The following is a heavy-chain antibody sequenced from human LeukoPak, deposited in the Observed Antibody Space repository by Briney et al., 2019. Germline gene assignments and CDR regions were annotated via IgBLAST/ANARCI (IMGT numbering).Heavy chain of an antibody. Sequence: GRSLRLACAASGFTFSSYTMSWVRQAPGKGKEWVSLISGSGGITYYADSVKGRFTISRDNSKNTLYLRMDSLRAEDTAVYYCAKDSAAVGGPTTDWGQGTVVSVFS. J-gene: IGHJ4*02. CDR2: ISGSGGIT. V-gene: IGHV3-23*01. CDR1: GFTFSSYT. D-gene: IGHD6-19*01. CDR3: AKDSAAVGGPTTD.